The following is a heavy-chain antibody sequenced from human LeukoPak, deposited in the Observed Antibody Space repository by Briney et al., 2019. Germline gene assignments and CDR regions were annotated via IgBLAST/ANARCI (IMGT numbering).Heavy chain of an antibody. D-gene: IGHD6-19*01. J-gene: IGHJ4*02. Sequence: GRSLRLSCAASGFTFSNYGMHWVRQAPGKGLEWVAFISYDGSNKYSIDSVKGRFTISRDNAKNTLYLQMNSLRAEDTAVYYCARALRLAVNLDYWGQGTLVTVSS. CDR3: ARALRLAVNLDY. CDR2: ISYDGSNK. V-gene: IGHV3-30*03. CDR1: GFTFSNYG.